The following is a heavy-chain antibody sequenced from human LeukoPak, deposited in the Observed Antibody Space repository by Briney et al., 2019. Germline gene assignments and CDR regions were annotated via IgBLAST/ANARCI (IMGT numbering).Heavy chain of an antibody. Sequence: GGSLRLSCAASGFTFSSYWMSWVRQAPGKGLEWVANIKQDGSEKYYVDSVKGRFTISRDNAKNSLYLQMNSLRAEDTAVYYCARDWRRGTIFGDPQSGAFDPWGQGTLVTVSS. D-gene: IGHD3-3*01. V-gene: IGHV3-7*01. CDR3: ARDWRRGTIFGDPQSGAFDP. CDR2: IKQDGSEK. J-gene: IGHJ5*02. CDR1: GFTFSSYW.